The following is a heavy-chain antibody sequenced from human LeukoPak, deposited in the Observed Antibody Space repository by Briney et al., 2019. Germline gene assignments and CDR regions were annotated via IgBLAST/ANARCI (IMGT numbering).Heavy chain of an antibody. J-gene: IGHJ6*02. V-gene: IGHV3-23*01. Sequence: GGSLRLSCAASGFTFSSYAMSWVRQAPGKGLEWVSAISGSGGSTYYADSVKGRFTISRDNSKNTLYLQMNSLRAEDTAVYYCARDLTPNYDFWSGPMGNYYYGMDVWGQGTTVTVSS. CDR1: GFTFSSYA. CDR3: ARDLTPNYDFWSGPMGNYYYGMDV. CDR2: ISGSGGST. D-gene: IGHD3-3*01.